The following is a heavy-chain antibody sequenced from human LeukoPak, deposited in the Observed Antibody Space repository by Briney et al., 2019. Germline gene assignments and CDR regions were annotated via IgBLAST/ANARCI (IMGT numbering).Heavy chain of an antibody. V-gene: IGHV3-23*01. CDR3: AKDPAKYSSSWFNYYYYMDV. D-gene: IGHD6-13*01. CDR2: ISGSGGST. J-gene: IGHJ6*03. Sequence: GGSLRLSCAASGFTFSSYAMSWVRQAPGKGLEWVSAISGSGGSTYYADSVKGRFTISRDNSKNTLYLQMNSLRAEDTAVYYCAKDPAKYSSSWFNYYYYMDVWGKGTTVSVSS. CDR1: GFTFSSYA.